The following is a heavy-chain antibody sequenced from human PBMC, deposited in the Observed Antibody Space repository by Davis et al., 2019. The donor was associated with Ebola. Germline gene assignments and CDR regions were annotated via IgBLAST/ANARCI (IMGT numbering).Heavy chain of an antibody. CDR2: IIPIFGTT. Sequence: SVKVSCKASGCTFTNYGISWVRQAPGQGLEWMGRIIPIFGTTNYAQKFQGRVTITADKSTSTAADKSTSTAYMELRSLRSEDTAVYYCARSGDFWSGYLDYWGQGTLVTVSS. CDR1: GCTFTNYG. CDR3: ARSGDFWSGYLDY. J-gene: IGHJ4*02. D-gene: IGHD3-3*01. V-gene: IGHV1-69*06.